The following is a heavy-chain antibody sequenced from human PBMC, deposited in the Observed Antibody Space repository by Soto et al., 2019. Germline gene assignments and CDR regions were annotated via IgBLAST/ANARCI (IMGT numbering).Heavy chain of an antibody. Sequence: GASVKVSCKVSGYTLTELSMHWVRQAPGKGLEWMGGFDPEDGETIYAQKFQGRVTMTEDTSTDTAYMELSSLRSEDTAVYYCATSGCCSTICYNGYYYDCLYVWGQWSPFSV. J-gene: IGHJ6*02. D-gene: IGHD2-2*02. CDR3: ATSGCCSTICYNGYYYDCLYV. CDR2: FDPEDGET. CDR1: GYTLTELS. V-gene: IGHV1-24*01.